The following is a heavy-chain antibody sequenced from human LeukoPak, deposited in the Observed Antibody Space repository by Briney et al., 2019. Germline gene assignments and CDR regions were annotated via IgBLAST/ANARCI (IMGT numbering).Heavy chain of an antibody. D-gene: IGHD2-21*02. CDR1: GFTFSSYA. J-gene: IGHJ4*02. CDR2: ISGSGGST. V-gene: IGHV3-23*01. CDR3: AKELLAYCGGDCYPDY. Sequence: GGSLRLSCAASGFTFSSYAMSWVRQAPGKGLEWVSAISGSGGSTYYADSVKGRFTISRDNSKNTLYLQMNSLRAEDTAVYYCAKELLAYCGGDCYPDYWGQGTLVTVSS.